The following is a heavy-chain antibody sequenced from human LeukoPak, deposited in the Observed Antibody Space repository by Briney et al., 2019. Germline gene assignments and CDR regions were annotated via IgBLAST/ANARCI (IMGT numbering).Heavy chain of an antibody. V-gene: IGHV3-13*01. CDR1: GFTLTNYA. CDR3: ARQSTPHGNFDY. CDR2: LGTAGDT. J-gene: IGHJ4*02. Sequence: GGSLRLSCATSGFTLTNYAMHWVRQPAGEGLEWVSALGTAGDTFYPGSVKGRFSISRDNAKKSLFLQMNSLRDEDTAIYYCARQSTPHGNFDYWGQGTLVTVSS. D-gene: IGHD5-24*01.